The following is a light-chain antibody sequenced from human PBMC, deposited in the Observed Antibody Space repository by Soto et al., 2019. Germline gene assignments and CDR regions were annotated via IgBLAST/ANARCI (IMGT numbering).Light chain of an antibody. CDR1: TSNIGSNT. CDR2: SHN. V-gene: IGLV1-44*01. Sequence: QSVLTQPPSASGTPGQRVTISCSGSTSNIGSNTVNWYHHLPGTAPKLLIYSHNQRPSGVPDRFSGSRSGTSASLAISGLQSDDEADYSCAAWDDSLNGVVFGGGTKLTLL. J-gene: IGLJ2*01. CDR3: AAWDDSLNGVV.